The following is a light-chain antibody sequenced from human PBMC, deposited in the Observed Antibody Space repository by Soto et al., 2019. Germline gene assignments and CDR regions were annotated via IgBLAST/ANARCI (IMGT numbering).Light chain of an antibody. CDR2: AAY. V-gene: IGKV1-39*01. J-gene: IGKJ5*01. CDR3: QQSSSSPPIT. CDR1: QNIDNN. Sequence: DIQLTQSPSSLSASLGDSVSISCRASQNIDNNLHWYRQKSGKAPEVLIYAAYTLRDGVSMRFSGNGYGTEFTITINNLQPEDFATFYCQQSSSSPPITFGQGTRL.